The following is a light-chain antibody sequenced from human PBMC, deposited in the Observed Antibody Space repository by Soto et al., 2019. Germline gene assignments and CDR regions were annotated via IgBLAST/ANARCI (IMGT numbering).Light chain of an antibody. CDR2: DAS. Sequence: EIVLTQSTGTLSLSTGATATLSCRASQSISGNYLHWYQQKPGQPPRLRIYDASNRATGIPVRFSGSGSGTDFTLTISRLETEDLALYYCQQYGSLSWTFGQGTKVEIK. V-gene: IGKV3-20*01. CDR1: QSISGNY. J-gene: IGKJ1*01. CDR3: QQYGSLSWT.